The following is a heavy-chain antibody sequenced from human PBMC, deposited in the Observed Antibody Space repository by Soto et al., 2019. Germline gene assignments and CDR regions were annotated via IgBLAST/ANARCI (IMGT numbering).Heavy chain of an antibody. D-gene: IGHD7-27*01. Sequence: QVQLQQCGAGLLKPSETLSLTCAVYGGSFSGYYWRWSRQPPGKGLEWIGEINHRGSTNYDPSLKSRVPRSVDTSKFSLKPSSVTAADTAVYYCARGLSKWGFYYMDVWGKGTTVTVSS. CDR3: ARGLSKWGFYYMDV. V-gene: IGHV4-34*01. CDR2: INHRGST. CDR1: GGSFSGYY. J-gene: IGHJ6*03.